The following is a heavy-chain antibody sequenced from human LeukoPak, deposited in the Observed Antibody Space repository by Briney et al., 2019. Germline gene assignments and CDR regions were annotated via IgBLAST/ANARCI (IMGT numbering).Heavy chain of an antibody. CDR1: GFTFSSYS. CDR2: ISSSSSYI. D-gene: IGHD3-22*01. J-gene: IGHJ2*01. V-gene: IGHV3-21*01. CDR3: ARAGLFYYDSSGNWYFDL. Sequence: TGGSLRLSCAASGFTFSSYSMSWVRQAPGKGLEWVSSISSSSSYIYYADSVKGRFTISRDNAKNSLYLQMNSLRAEDTAVYYCARAGLFYYDSSGNWYFDLWGRGTLVTVSS.